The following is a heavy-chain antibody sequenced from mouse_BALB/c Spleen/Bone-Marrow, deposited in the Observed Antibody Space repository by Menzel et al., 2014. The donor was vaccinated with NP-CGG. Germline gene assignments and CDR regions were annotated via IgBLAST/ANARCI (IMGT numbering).Heavy chain of an antibody. CDR3: TIPPIFYAMDY. CDR2: INPSNGGI. J-gene: IGHJ4*01. V-gene: IGHV1S16*01. CDR1: GYTFTSYW. Sequence: GQLQQSGAELVKPGASVRLSCKASGYTFTSYWLHWVKLMPGHGFEWIGEINPSNGGINYNEKFKRRATLTVDKSSSTAYMQLSSLTSEDSAVCYRTIPPIFYAMDYWGQGTSVTVSS.